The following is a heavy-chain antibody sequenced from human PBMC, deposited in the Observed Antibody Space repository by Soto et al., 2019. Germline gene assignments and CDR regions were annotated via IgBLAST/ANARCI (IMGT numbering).Heavy chain of an antibody. CDR1: GGTFSNYP. V-gene: IGHV1-69*12. CDR2: IIPIFGTV. J-gene: IGHJ2*01. CDR3: ARGNHRWLQLWYFDL. Sequence: QVQLVQSGAEVKKPGSSVEVSCKASGGTFSNYPISWVRQAPGQGLEWMGGIIPIFGTVNYAQKFQGRVTITADESTSTAYMELSSLRSEDTAVYYCARGNHRWLQLWYFDLWGRGTLVTVSS. D-gene: IGHD5-12*01.